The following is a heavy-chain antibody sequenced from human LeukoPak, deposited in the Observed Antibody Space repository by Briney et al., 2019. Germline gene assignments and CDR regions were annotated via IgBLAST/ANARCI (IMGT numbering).Heavy chain of an antibody. D-gene: IGHD2-21*01. CDR1: GFTFSSYE. Sequence: PGGSLRLSCAASGFTFSSYEMNWVRQAPGRGLEWVSYVSTSGRAIYYADSVKGRFTVSRDNAKNSLYLQVNSLRAEDTAIYYCARVADGGHCFDSWGQGILVTVSS. CDR3: ARVADGGHCFDS. V-gene: IGHV3-48*03. CDR2: VSTSGRAI. J-gene: IGHJ4*02.